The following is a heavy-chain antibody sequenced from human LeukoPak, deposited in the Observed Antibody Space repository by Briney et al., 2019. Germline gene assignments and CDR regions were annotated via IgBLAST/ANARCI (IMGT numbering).Heavy chain of an antibody. V-gene: IGHV3-9*01. J-gene: IGHJ5*02. Sequence: GGSLRLSCAASGFTFDDYAMHWVRQAPGKGLEWVSGISWNSGSIGYADSVKGRFTISRDNAKNSLYLQMNSLRAEDTAVYYCARSDFWFDPWGQGTLVTVSS. D-gene: IGHD2-21*02. CDR1: GFTFDDYA. CDR2: ISWNSGSI. CDR3: ARSDFWFDP.